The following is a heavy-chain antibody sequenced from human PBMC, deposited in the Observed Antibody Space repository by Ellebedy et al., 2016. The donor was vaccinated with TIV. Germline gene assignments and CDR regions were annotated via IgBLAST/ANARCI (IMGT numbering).Heavy chain of an antibody. Sequence: GESLKISCAASGFTFSSYAVSWVRQAPGKGLEWVSILYRGGSTYYADSVKGRFSISRDNSKNTLNLQMNSLRAEDTAVYYCGTPGGYVSGFGQWGQGTLVIVSS. J-gene: IGHJ4*02. D-gene: IGHD2-15*01. CDR1: GFTFSSYA. V-gene: IGHV3-53*01. CDR2: LYRGGST. CDR3: GTPGGYVSGFGQ.